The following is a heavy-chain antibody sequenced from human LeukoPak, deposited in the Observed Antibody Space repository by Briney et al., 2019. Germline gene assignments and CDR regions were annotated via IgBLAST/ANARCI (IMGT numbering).Heavy chain of an antibody. J-gene: IGHJ4*02. CDR1: GFTFSTYA. Sequence: GGSLRLSCVASGFTFSTYALSWVRQAPGKGLEWVSTISAIGGSTYYADSVKGRFTISRDNSKNTLYLQMNSLRAEDTAVYYCAREKKQQLVSEYWGQGTLVTVSS. CDR3: AREKKQQLVSEY. CDR2: ISAIGGST. V-gene: IGHV3-23*01. D-gene: IGHD6-13*01.